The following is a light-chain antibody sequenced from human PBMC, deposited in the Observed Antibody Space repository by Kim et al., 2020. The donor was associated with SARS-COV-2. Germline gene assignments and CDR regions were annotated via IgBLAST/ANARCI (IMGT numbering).Light chain of an antibody. V-gene: IGKV1-5*01. J-gene: IGKJ1*01. CDR3: QQYDNYPWT. CDR2: DAF. Sequence: ASVGDRGTISCRASQSISGWLAWYQQKPGKAPKVLIYDAFNLESGVPSRFSGSGSGTEFTLTISSLQPDDFATYYCQQYDNYPWTFGQGTKVDIK. CDR1: QSISGW.